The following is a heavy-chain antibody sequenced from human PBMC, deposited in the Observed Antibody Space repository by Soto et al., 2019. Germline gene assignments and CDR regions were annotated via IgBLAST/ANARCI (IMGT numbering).Heavy chain of an antibody. J-gene: IGHJ6*02. CDR3: ARGDYDFWSGYWDYYYYYGMDV. Sequence: SETLSLTCAVYGGSFSGYYWSWIRQPPGKGLEWIGEINHSGSTNYNPSLKSRVTISVDTSKNQFSLKLSPVTAADTAVYYCARGDYDFWSGYWDYYYYYGMDVWGQGTPVTVSS. CDR2: INHSGST. V-gene: IGHV4-34*01. CDR1: GGSFSGYY. D-gene: IGHD3-3*01.